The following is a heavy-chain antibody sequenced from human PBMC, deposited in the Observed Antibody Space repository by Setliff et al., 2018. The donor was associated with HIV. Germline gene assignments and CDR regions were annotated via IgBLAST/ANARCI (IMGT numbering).Heavy chain of an antibody. CDR1: GYTLTELS. Sequence: ASVKVSCKISGYTLTELSINWVRQAPGKGLEWMANFDPEDGETFCAQKFQGRLTMTEDTSTDTAYMELSSLRSDDTAMYYCATDPGYSSTWYSESFQHWGQGTVVTVSS. CDR2: FDPEDGET. J-gene: IGHJ1*01. V-gene: IGHV1-24*01. D-gene: IGHD6-13*01. CDR3: ATDPGYSSTWYSESFQH.